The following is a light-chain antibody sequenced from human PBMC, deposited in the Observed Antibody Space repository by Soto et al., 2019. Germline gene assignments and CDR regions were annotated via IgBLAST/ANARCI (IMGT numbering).Light chain of an antibody. J-gene: IGLJ1*01. CDR2: NVN. CDR1: SRDIGGYDF. CDR3: SSYAGFNNFYV. V-gene: IGLV2-8*01. Sequence: QSVLTQPPSASGSPGQAVTISCTGTSRDIGGYDFVSWYQVRPGEAPQLIIYNVNGRPSGVPRRFSGSKSGNTASLTVSGLQAEDEADYYCSSYAGFNNFYVFGTGTKVTVL.